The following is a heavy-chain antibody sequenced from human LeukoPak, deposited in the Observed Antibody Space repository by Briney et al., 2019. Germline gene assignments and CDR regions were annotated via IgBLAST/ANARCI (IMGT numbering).Heavy chain of an antibody. Sequence: SETLSLTCTVSGASINSHYWTWIRQPAGKGLEWIGRIYISGSTNYSPSLKSRVTMSVDTSKNQFSLNLISVTAADTAVYYCARALNPLPGTYFFDYWGQGTLVTVSS. CDR2: IYISGST. CDR3: ARALNPLPGTYFFDY. CDR1: GASINSHY. V-gene: IGHV4-4*07. D-gene: IGHD2-15*01. J-gene: IGHJ4*02.